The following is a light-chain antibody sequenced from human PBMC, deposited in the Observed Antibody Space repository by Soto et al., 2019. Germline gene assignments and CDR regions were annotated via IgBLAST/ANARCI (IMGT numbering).Light chain of an antibody. CDR1: QSISSY. J-gene: IGKJ5*01. CDR3: QQYNTYST. V-gene: IGKV1-39*01. Sequence: DIQMTQSPSSLSASVGDRVTITCRASQSISSYLNWYQQKPGKAPKLLIYAASSLQSGVPSRFSGSGSGTDCTLTISSLQPDDFATYYCQQYNTYSTFGQGTRLEIK. CDR2: AAS.